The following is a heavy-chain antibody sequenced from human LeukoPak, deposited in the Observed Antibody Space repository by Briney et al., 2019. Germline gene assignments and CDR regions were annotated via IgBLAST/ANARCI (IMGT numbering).Heavy chain of an antibody. D-gene: IGHD3-22*01. Sequence: ASVKVSCKASGYTFTSYYMHWVRQAPGQGLEWMGIINPSGGSTSYAQKFQGRVTMTRDMSTSTVYMELSSLRSEDTAVYYCARSRITMIVGRRGPTDYYYMDVWGRGTTVTISS. CDR3: ARSRITMIVGRRGPTDYYYMDV. V-gene: IGHV1-46*01. J-gene: IGHJ6*03. CDR1: GYTFTSYY. CDR2: INPSGGST.